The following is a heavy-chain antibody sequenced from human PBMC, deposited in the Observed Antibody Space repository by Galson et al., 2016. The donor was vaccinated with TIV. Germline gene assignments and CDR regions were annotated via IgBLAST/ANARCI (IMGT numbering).Heavy chain of an antibody. V-gene: IGHV1-24*01. CDR1: GNSLNELV. CDR3: ATVAWFPGLSLDT. Sequence: SVKVSCKVSGNSLNELVIHWVRRAPGKGLEWMGGFDPEVAKTVYAQKLQDRVTMAADTSTNTAYMELGSLRFEDTVVYYCATVAWFPGLSLDTWGQGTLVTVSS. CDR2: FDPEVAKT. D-gene: IGHD2/OR15-2a*01. J-gene: IGHJ5*02.